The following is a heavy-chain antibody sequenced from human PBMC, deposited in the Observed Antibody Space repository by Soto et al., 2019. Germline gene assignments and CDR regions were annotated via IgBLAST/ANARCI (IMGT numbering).Heavy chain of an antibody. D-gene: IGHD6-19*01. CDR1: GGTFSSYA. J-gene: IGHJ4*02. Sequence: GASVKVSCKASGGTFSSYAISWVRQAPGQGLEWMGGIIPIFGTANYAQKFQGRVTITADESTSTAYMELSSLRSEDTAVYYCARSAVAGPRFDYWGQGTLVTVSS. CDR3: ARSAVAGPRFDY. V-gene: IGHV1-69*13. CDR2: IIPIFGTA.